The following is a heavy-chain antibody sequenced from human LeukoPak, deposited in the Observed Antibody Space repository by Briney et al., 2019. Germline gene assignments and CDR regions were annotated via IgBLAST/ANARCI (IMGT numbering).Heavy chain of an antibody. D-gene: IGHD3-10*01. CDR1: RFTFSNAW. V-gene: IGHV3-15*01. Sequence: GGSLRLSCAASRFTFSNAWMSWVRQAPGKGLEWVGRIRSKTDGGTTDYAAPVKGRFTISRDDSKNTLYLQMNSLRAEDTAVYYCAKADGARGVRGKWFDPWGQGTLVTVSS. CDR2: IRSKTDGGTT. CDR3: AKADGARGVRGKWFDP. J-gene: IGHJ5*02.